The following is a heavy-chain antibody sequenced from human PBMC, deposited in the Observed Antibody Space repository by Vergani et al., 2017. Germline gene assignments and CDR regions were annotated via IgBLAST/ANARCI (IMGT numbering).Heavy chain of an antibody. D-gene: IGHD6-19*01. CDR1: GFTFSSYS. Sequence: EVQLVESGGGLVKPGGSLRLSCAASGFTFSSYSMNWVRQAPGKGLEWVSSISSSSSYIYYADSVKGRFTISRDNAKNSLYLQMNSLRAEDTAVYYCARDQLTELFIAVAGEFDYWGQGTLVTVSS. J-gene: IGHJ4*02. V-gene: IGHV3-21*01. CDR3: ARDQLTELFIAVAGEFDY. CDR2: ISSSSSYI.